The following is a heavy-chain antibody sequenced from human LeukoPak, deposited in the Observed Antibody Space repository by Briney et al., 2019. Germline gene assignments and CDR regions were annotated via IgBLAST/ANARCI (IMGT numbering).Heavy chain of an antibody. CDR2: IYYGGST. CDR3: ARDLFGGGTNYFDY. D-gene: IGHD1-26*01. CDR1: GGSISSSY. Sequence: PSETLSLTCTVSGGSISSSYWSWIRQPPGKGLEWIGYIYYGGSTNYNPSLKSRVTISVDTSKNQFSLKLSSVTAADTAIYYCARDLFGGGTNYFDYWGQGTLVTVSS. V-gene: IGHV4-59*01. J-gene: IGHJ4*02.